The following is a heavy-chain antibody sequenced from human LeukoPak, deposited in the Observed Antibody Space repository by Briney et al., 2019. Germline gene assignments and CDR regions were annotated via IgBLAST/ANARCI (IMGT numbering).Heavy chain of an antibody. J-gene: IGHJ4*02. CDR1: GGTFSSYA. D-gene: IGHD3-10*01. CDR2: ISAYNGNT. V-gene: IGHV1-18*01. CDR3: ARDTGGYGSGSYRFDY. Sequence: ASVKVSCKASGGTFSSYAISWVRQAPGQGLEWMGWISAYNGNTNYAQKLQGRVTMTTDTSTSTAYMELSSLRSEDTAVYYCARDTGGYGSGSYRFDYWGQGTLVTVSS.